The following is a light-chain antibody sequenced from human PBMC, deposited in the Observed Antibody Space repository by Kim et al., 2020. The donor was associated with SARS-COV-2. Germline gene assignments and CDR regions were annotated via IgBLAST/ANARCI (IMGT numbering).Light chain of an antibody. CDR3: QQYNDWPPGDT. V-gene: IGKV3-15*01. Sequence: PGEIATLSCRASQSVSTNLAWYQQKPGQAPRLLIYDASTRATDIPTRFSGSGSGTEFTLTISSLQSEDFAVYYCQQYNDWPPGDTFGQGTKLEIK. CDR2: DAS. J-gene: IGKJ2*01. CDR1: QSVSTN.